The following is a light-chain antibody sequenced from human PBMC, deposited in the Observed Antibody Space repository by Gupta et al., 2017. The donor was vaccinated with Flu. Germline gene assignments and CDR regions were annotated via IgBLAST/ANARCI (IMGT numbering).Light chain of an antibody. CDR1: TGTVTRGYY. V-gene: IGLV7-43*01. CDR3: MLYSGGALV. J-gene: IGLJ3*02. CDR2: IAD. Sequence: QTVVTQEPSLTVSPGGTVTLTCASSTGTVTRGYYPNWFQQKPGKAPRALIFIADNRHSWTPERFSGSIVGGTAALTVSGLQADDESDYYCMLYSGGALVFGGGTKLIVV.